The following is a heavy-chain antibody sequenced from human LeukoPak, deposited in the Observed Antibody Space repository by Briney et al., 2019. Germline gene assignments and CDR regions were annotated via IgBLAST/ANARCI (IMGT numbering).Heavy chain of an antibody. V-gene: IGHV1-69*13. CDR3: ARDREYSSSWYDPLPHHSPDFDY. D-gene: IGHD6-13*01. CDR1: GGTFKSNG. J-gene: IGHJ4*02. Sequence: SVKVSCKASGGTFKSNGVNWVRQAPGQGLEWVGGIIPMFGATNHAQKVQGRVTISADESTGTVYMELSSLRSEDTAVYYCARDREYSSSWYDPLPHHSPDFDYWGQGTLVTVSS. CDR2: IIPMFGAT.